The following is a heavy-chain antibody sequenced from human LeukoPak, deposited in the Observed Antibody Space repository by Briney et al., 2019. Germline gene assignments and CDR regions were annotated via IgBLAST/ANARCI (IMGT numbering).Heavy chain of an antibody. CDR1: GGSISSYY. V-gene: IGHV4-59*01. D-gene: IGHD3-3*01. J-gene: IGHJ5*02. Sequence: SETLSLTCTVSGGSISSYYWSWIRQPPGRGLEWIGYIYYSGSTNYNPSLKSRVTISVDTSKNQFSLKLSPVTAADTAVYYCARGGGSYYDFWSGYYTRSEYNWFDPWGQGTLVTVSS. CDR2: IYYSGST. CDR3: ARGGGSYYDFWSGYYTRSEYNWFDP.